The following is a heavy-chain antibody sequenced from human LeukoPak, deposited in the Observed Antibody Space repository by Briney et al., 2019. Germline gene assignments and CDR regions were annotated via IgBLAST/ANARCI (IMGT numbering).Heavy chain of an antibody. Sequence: SVKVSCKASGGTFSSYAISWVRQAPGQGLEWMGRIIPILGIANYAQKFQGRVTITADKSTSTAYMELSSLRSEDTAVYYCARDRPGRGGYKIDYWGQGTLVTVSS. CDR1: GGTFSSYA. J-gene: IGHJ4*02. CDR2: IIPILGIA. CDR3: ARDRPGRGGYKIDY. D-gene: IGHD5-24*01. V-gene: IGHV1-69*04.